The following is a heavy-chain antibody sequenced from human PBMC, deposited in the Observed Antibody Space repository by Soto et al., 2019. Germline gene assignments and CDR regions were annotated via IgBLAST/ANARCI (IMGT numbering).Heavy chain of an antibody. CDR3: ARVGYGYNWFDP. J-gene: IGHJ5*02. Sequence: TLSLTCTVSGGSISSGGYYWSWIRQHPGEGLEWIGYIYYSGSTYYNPSLKSRVTISVDTSKNQFSLKLSSVTAADTAVYYCARVGYGYNWFDPWGQGTLVTVSS. CDR1: GGSISSGGYY. D-gene: IGHD5-12*01. V-gene: IGHV4-31*03. CDR2: IYYSGST.